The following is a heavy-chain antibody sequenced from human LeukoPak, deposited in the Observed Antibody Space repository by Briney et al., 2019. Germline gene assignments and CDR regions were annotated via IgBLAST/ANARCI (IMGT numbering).Heavy chain of an antibody. D-gene: IGHD3-22*01. Sequence: GESLKISCKGSGYSFTSYWIGWVRPMPGKGLEWMGIIYPGDSDTRYSPSFQGQVTISADKSISTAYLQWSSLKASDTAMYYCARRRYYDSSGYSYFDYWGQGTLVTVSS. V-gene: IGHV5-51*01. CDR3: ARRRYYDSSGYSYFDY. J-gene: IGHJ4*02. CDR1: GYSFTSYW. CDR2: IYPGDSDT.